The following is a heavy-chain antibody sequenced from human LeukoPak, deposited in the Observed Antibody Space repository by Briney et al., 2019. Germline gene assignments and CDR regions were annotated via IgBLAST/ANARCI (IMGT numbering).Heavy chain of an antibody. D-gene: IGHD2-15*01. J-gene: IGHJ3*02. CDR3: SRRGIYCSGGSCYGDAFDI. CDR2: FYPGDSDT. CDR1: GSPFASYW. Sequence: KARGSLQISCLGPGSPFASYWIGWVRQLPGKGLEGMGIFYPGDSDTRYSPSFPGQVTISADKSISTAYLQWSSLKASDAAMYYCSRRGIYCSGGSCYGDAFDIWGQGTMVTVSS. V-gene: IGHV5-51*01.